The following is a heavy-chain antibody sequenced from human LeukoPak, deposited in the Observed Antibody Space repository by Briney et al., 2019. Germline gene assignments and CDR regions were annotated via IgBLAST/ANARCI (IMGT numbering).Heavy chain of an antibody. V-gene: IGHV1-69*01. CDR2: IIPIFGTA. Sequence: SVQVSCKASGGTFSSYAISWVRQAPGQGLEWMGGIIPIFGTANYAQKFQGRVTITADESTSTAYMELSSLRSEDTAVYYCARTRRGYSGYDYHYYGMDVWGQGTTVTVSS. J-gene: IGHJ6*02. D-gene: IGHD5-12*01. CDR3: ARTRRGYSGYDYHYYGMDV. CDR1: GGTFSSYA.